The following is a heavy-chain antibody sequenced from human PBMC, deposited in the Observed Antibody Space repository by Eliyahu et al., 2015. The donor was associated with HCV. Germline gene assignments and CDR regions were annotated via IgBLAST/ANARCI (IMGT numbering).Heavy chain of an antibody. J-gene: IGHJ4*02. CDR1: GGPFSNYY. Sequence: QVQLQESGPGLVKPSETLSLTCSVSGGPFSNYYWSWIRQPPGKGLEWIGYVYYSGSTNYNPSLKSRVTISVDTSKNQFSLKLTSVTAADTAVYYCARARRFGVIPDDYWGQGTLVSVSS. D-gene: IGHD3-10*01. V-gene: IGHV4-59*01. CDR2: VYYSGST. CDR3: ARARRFGVIPDDY.